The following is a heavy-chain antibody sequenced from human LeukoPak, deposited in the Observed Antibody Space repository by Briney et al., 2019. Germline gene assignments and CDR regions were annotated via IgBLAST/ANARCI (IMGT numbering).Heavy chain of an antibody. Sequence: GGSLRLSCAASGFTFSSYWMSWVRQAPGKGLEWVANIKQDGSEKYYVDSVKGRFTISRDNAKDSLYLQMNSLRAEDTAVYYCARDTGFWSGYYTYWGQGTLVTVSS. D-gene: IGHD3-3*01. J-gene: IGHJ4*02. CDR3: ARDTGFWSGYYTY. CDR2: IKQDGSEK. V-gene: IGHV3-7*01. CDR1: GFTFSSYW.